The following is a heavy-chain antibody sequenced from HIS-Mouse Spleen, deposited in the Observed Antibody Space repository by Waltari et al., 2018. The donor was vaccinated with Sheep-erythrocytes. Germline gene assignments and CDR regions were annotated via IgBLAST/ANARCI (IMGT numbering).Heavy chain of an antibody. CDR2: ISGISGNI. Sequence: EVQLVESGGGLVQPGRSLRLSCAASGFSLDDYAMHWGRQAPGKGLGGGSGISGISGNIGYADSGKGRFTISRDNAKNSLYLQMNSLRAEDTALYYCAKDISRNIVVVPAAVGDYWGQGTLVTVSS. CDR1: GFSLDDYA. D-gene: IGHD2-2*01. CDR3: AKDISRNIVVVPAAVGDY. V-gene: IGHV3-9*01. J-gene: IGHJ4*02.